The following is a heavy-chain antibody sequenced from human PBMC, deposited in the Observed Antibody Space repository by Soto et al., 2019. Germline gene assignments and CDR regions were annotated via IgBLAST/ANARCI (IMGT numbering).Heavy chain of an antibody. J-gene: IGHJ4*02. Sequence: PSETLSITSTVSGGSISSYYWSWIRQPPGKGLEWVGYIYNSGSTNYNPSLKSRVTISVDTSKNQFSLKLSSVTSADTAVYYCARGHRNDYRSRSLDSWGRGTLVTVSS. D-gene: IGHD4-4*01. CDR1: GGSISSYY. CDR2: IYNSGST. V-gene: IGHV4-59*01. CDR3: ARGHRNDYRSRSLDS.